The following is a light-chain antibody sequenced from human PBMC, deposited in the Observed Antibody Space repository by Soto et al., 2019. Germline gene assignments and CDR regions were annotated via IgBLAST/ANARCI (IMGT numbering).Light chain of an antibody. Sequence: EIVVTQSPDTLSLSPGESATLYCRPSHNVVENYLAWYQQKPGQPPRPLIYGISARAPGIPDRFSGSGSGTEFTLTSSRLEPEDFAVFFWQQYGSSPCVFGQGTRLEIK. J-gene: IGKJ2*01. CDR2: GIS. CDR3: QQYGSSPCV. CDR1: HNVVENY. V-gene: IGKV3-20*01.